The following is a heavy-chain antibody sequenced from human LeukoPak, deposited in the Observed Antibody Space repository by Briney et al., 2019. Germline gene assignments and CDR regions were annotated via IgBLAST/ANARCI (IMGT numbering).Heavy chain of an antibody. CDR2: IRSKANSYAT. J-gene: IGHJ4*02. CDR1: GFTFSDSG. Sequence: GGSLKLSCAASGFTFSDSGTHWVRQASGKGLEWVGRIRSKANSYATAYAASVKDRFTISRDDSKNTAYLQMNSLKTEDTAVYYCTRYGDYPFDYWGQGTLVTVSS. V-gene: IGHV3-73*01. D-gene: IGHD2-21*01. CDR3: TRYGDYPFDY.